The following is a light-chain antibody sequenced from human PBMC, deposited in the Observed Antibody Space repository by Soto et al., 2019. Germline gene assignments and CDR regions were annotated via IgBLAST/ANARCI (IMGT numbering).Light chain of an antibody. Sequence: AIQLTQSPSSLSASVGDRVTITCRASQDIRGALAWYQQKPGKPPKLLIFDVSSLQSGVPSRFSGSGSGTDFTLTISSLQAEDFATYYCQQFNTYPITVGHGTRLEIK. CDR2: DVS. V-gene: IGKV1-13*02. CDR1: QDIRGA. CDR3: QQFNTYPIT. J-gene: IGKJ5*01.